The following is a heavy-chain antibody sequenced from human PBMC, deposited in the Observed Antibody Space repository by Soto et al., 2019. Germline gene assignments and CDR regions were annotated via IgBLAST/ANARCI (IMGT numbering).Heavy chain of an antibody. D-gene: IGHD3-3*01. V-gene: IGHV2-5*02. CDR1: GFSLSTSGVG. CDR3: AHRRGGVIFGDRAVWFDP. CDR2: IYWDDDK. J-gene: IGHJ5*02. Sequence: QITLKESGPTLVKPTQTLTLTCTFSGFSLSTSGVGVGWIRQPPGKALEWLALIYWDDDKRYSPSLKSRLTITKDTSKNQVVLTMTNMDPVDTATYYCAHRRGGVIFGDRAVWFDPWGQGTLVTVSS.